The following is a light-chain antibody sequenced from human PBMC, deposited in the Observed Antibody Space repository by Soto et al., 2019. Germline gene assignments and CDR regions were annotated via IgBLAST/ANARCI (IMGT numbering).Light chain of an antibody. CDR2: EVS. CDR1: SSDVGGYDY. Sequence: QSVLTQPASVSGSPGQSITISCTGTSSDVGGYDYVSWYQQHPGKAPKLMIYEVSNRPSGVSNRFSGSTSGNTASLTISGLQAEDEADYYCSSYTSSSTHVVFGGGTQLTVL. J-gene: IGLJ2*01. V-gene: IGLV2-14*01. CDR3: SSYTSSSTHVV.